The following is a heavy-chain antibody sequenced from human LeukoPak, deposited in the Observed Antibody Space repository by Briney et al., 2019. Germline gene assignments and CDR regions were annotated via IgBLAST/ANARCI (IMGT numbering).Heavy chain of an antibody. CDR1: GFTFSSYD. V-gene: IGHV3-13*01. D-gene: IGHD3-22*01. CDR2: IGTAGDT. J-gene: IGHJ3*02. CDR3: ARGTTYYYDSSGQDAFDI. Sequence: GGSLRLSCAAPGFTFSSYDMHWVRQATGKGQEWVSVIGTAGDTYYPGSVKGRFTISRENAKNSLYLQMNSLRAGDTAVYYCARGTTYYYDSSGQDAFDIWGQGTMVTVSS.